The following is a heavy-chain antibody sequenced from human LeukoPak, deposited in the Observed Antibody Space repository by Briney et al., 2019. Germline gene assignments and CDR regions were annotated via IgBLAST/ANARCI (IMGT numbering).Heavy chain of an antibody. D-gene: IGHD2-21*01. CDR3: VSGAPTNSGDFDI. CDR1: GGTFNSYA. V-gene: IGHV1-69*13. Sequence: GASGKVSCKASGGTFNSYALIWVRQAPAQGLVWMGGIISIFCTANYAQKLQGRVTINADESTSTAYMELSSLRSEDTAVYYCVSGAPTNSGDFDIWGQGTMVTVSS. CDR2: IISIFCTA. J-gene: IGHJ3*02.